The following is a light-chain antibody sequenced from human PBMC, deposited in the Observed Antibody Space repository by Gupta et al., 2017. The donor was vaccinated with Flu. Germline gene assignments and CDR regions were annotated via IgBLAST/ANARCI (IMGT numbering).Light chain of an antibody. CDR3: GSYAVSNHFL. V-gene: IGLV2-8*01. CDR1: SSDVGGFNS. CDR2: EVS. Sequence: QSALTQPPSASGSPEQSVTISCTGTSSDVGGFNSVSWYQHHPGTPPKLIICEVSNRPSGVPDRFSESKSGNTACLTVSGHQAEDEADYYCGSYAVSNHFLFGGGTKLTVL. J-gene: IGLJ2*01.